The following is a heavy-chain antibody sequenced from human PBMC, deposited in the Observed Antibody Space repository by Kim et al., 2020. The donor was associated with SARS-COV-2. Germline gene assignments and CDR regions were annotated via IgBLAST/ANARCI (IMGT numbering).Heavy chain of an antibody. J-gene: IGHJ5*02. CDR3: ARVAVTSWHWFDP. D-gene: IGHD2-2*01. V-gene: IGHV4-59*01. Sequence: YNPSLKSRVTISVDTSKNQFSLKLSSVTAADTAVYYCARVAVTSWHWFDPWGQGTLVTVSS.